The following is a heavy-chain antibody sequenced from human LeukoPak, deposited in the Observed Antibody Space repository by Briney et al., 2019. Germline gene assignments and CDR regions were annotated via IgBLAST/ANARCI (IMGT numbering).Heavy chain of an antibody. D-gene: IGHD1-1*01. CDR3: AKEGGTTGYYGMDV. J-gene: IGHJ6*04. CDR2: MSGNGGST. Sequence: PGGSLRLSCAASGFTFSGYAMSWVRQAPGKGLEWVSAMSGNGGSTYYADSVKGRFTISRDKSKNTLYLQMNSLRAEDTAIYYCAKEGGTTGYYGMDVWGKGTTVTVSS. CDR1: GFTFSGYA. V-gene: IGHV3-23*01.